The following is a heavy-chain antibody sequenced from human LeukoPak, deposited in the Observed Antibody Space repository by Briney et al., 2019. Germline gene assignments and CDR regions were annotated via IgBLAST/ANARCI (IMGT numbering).Heavy chain of an antibody. J-gene: IGHJ6*02. D-gene: IGHD2-15*01. CDR1: GFPFSSYA. CDR3: VRGYSFGPYGMDV. V-gene: IGHV3-64D*09. Sequence: GGSLRLSCSASGFPFSSYAMHWVRQAPGKGLEYVSAISDSGGSTYYADSVKGRFTISRDNSKNTLYLQMRAEDTAVYFCVRGYSFGPYGMDVWGQGTTVTVS. CDR2: ISDSGGST.